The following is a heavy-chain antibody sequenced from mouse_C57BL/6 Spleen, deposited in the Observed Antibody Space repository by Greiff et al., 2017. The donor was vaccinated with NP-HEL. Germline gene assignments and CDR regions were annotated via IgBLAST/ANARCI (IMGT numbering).Heavy chain of an antibody. J-gene: IGHJ2*01. CDR1: GFSLTSYA. V-gene: IGHV2-9-1*01. CDR2: IWTGGGT. Sequence: VMLVESGPGLVAPSQSLSITCTVSGFSLTSYAISWVRQPPGKGLEWLGVIWTGGGTNYNSALKSRLSISKDNSKSQVFLKMNSLQTDDTARYYCARNLGRGAYYFDYWGQGTTLTVSS. D-gene: IGHD4-1*01. CDR3: ARNLGRGAYYFDY.